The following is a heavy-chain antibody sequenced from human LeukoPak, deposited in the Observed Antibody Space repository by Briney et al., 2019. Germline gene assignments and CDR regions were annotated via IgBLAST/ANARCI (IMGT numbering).Heavy chain of an antibody. V-gene: IGHV4-34*01. Sequence: SETLSLTCAVYGGSFDAYSWTWIRQPPGKGLEWIGEVYHSGHTNSNPSLKSRVTISIDKSKNQFSLNLTSVTAADTAIYYCARGFTVTSNLHNFDFWGRGTLVSVSS. J-gene: IGHJ4*02. CDR2: VYHSGHT. D-gene: IGHD4-17*01. CDR1: GGSFDAYS. CDR3: ARGFTVTSNLHNFDF.